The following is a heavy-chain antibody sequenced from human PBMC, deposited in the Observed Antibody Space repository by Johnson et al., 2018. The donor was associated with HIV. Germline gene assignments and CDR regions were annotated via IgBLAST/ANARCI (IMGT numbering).Heavy chain of an antibody. Sequence: VQLVESGGGLVQPGGSLRLSCVASGFTFSQYAMHWVRQAPGKGLEYVSAISTTGVSTYYADSVRGRCTISRDNSKNTLYLQMGSLRAEDTALYYCAKDINAGGSRGNAAFDIWGQGTMVTVSS. D-gene: IGHD6-13*01. CDR1: GFTFSQYA. CDR3: AKDINAGGSRGNAAFDI. V-gene: IGHV3-64*07. J-gene: IGHJ3*02. CDR2: ISTTGVST.